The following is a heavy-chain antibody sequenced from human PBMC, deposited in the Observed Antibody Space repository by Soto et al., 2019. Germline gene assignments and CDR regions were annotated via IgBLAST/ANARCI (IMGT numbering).Heavy chain of an antibody. CDR3: ARVGGVAARTFDY. CDR2: LYYSGNT. V-gene: IGHV4-59*01. D-gene: IGHD2-15*01. CDR1: GGSISPFY. Sequence: SETLSLTCTVSGGSISPFYWSWVRQPPGKGLEWIGYLYYSGNTNYNPSPKSRVTISVDASKNQVSLRLTSVTAADTAVYYCARVGGVAARTFDYWGQGTVVTVSS. J-gene: IGHJ4*02.